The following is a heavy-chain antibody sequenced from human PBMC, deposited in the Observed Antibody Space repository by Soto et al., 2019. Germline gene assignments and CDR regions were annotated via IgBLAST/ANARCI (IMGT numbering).Heavy chain of an antibody. CDR3: YLDSSGYYYGVGDY. CDR1: GFTFSSYG. CDR2: ISYDGSNK. J-gene: IGHJ4*02. D-gene: IGHD3-22*01. V-gene: IGHV3-30*03. Sequence: GGSLRLSCAASGFTFSSYGMHWVRQAPGKGLEWVAVISYDGSNKYYADSVKGRFTISRDNSKNTLYLQMNSLRAEDTAVYYCYLDSSGYYYGVGDYWGQGTLVTVSS.